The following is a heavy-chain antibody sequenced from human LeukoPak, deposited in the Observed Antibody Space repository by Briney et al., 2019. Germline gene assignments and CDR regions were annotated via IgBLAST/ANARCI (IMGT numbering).Heavy chain of an antibody. V-gene: IGHV4-39*07. CDR1: GGSISSSSYY. CDR3: ALYDSSGYYLYYFDY. CDR2: IYYSGST. Sequence: PSETLSLTCTVSGGSISSSSYYWGWIRQPPGKGLEWIGSIYYSGSTYYNPSLKSRATISVDTSKNQFSLKLSSVTAADTAVYYCALYDSSGYYLYYFDYWGQGTLVTVSS. D-gene: IGHD3-22*01. J-gene: IGHJ4*02.